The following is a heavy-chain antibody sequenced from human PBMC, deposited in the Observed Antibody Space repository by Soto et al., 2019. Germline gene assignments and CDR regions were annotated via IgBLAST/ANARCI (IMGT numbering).Heavy chain of an antibody. D-gene: IGHD1-1*01. CDR3: ARGTTAGTQAY. CDR1: GFTFNSY. Sequence: SLRLSCASPGFTFNSYMNCVRQAPGKGLEWVSVIYSGGSAFYADSVKGRFTIPRENSTNPVYLHMNSLRAEDTAVYYCARGTTAGTQAYGGQGTLVTVSS. CDR2: IYSGGSA. J-gene: IGHJ4*02. V-gene: IGHV3-53*01.